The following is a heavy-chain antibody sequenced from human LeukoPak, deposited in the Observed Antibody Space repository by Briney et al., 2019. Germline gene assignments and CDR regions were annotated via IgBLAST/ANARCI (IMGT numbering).Heavy chain of an antibody. CDR1: GYTLTELS. Sequence: ASVKVSCKVSGYTLTELSMHWVRQAPGKGLEWMGGFDPEDGETIYAQKFQGRVTMTEDTSTDTAYMELSSLRSEDTAVYYCARAEAYYYDSSGYPVGYWGQGTLVTVSS. J-gene: IGHJ4*02. CDR3: ARAEAYYYDSSGYPVGY. CDR2: FDPEDGET. D-gene: IGHD3-22*01. V-gene: IGHV1-24*01.